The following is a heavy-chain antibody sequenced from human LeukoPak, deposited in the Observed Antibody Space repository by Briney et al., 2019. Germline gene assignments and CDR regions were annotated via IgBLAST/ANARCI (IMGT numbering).Heavy chain of an antibody. CDR1: GFTFSSYG. V-gene: IGHV3-30*18. J-gene: IGHJ5*02. Sequence: GGSLRLSCAASGFTFSSYGIHWVRQAPGKGLEWVALISYDGSNKYYADSVKGRFTISRDNSKNTLYLQMNSLRAEDTAVYYCAKEGTYCSSTSCYHNWFDPWGQGTLVTVSS. CDR2: ISYDGSNK. D-gene: IGHD2-2*01. CDR3: AKEGTYCSSTSCYHNWFDP.